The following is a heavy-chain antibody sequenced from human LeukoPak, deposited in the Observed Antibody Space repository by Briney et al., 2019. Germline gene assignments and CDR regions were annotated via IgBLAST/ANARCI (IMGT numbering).Heavy chain of an antibody. CDR2: ISSSSYI. Sequence: GGSLRLSCAASGFTFSSYSMNWVRQAPGKGLEWVSSISSSSYIYYADSVKGRFTISRDNAKNSLYLQMNSLRAGDTAVYYCAADTAIYWGQGTLVTVSS. D-gene: IGHD5-18*01. J-gene: IGHJ4*02. V-gene: IGHV3-21*01. CDR3: AADTAIY. CDR1: GFTFSSYS.